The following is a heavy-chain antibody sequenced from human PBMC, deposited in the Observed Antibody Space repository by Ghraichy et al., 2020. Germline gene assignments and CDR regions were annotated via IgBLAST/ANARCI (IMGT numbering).Heavy chain of an antibody. CDR3: TRWHERAQDWFAP. Sequence: SETLSLTCAVYGGSFSDYYWNWIRQPPGKGLEWIGDINHSGTSNYNPSLKSRVTISIDTSKNQFSLKLTSVTAPDAAVYYCTRWHERAQDWFAPWGQGTLVTVSS. CDR1: GGSFSDYY. CDR2: INHSGTS. V-gene: IGHV4-34*01. J-gene: IGHJ5*02.